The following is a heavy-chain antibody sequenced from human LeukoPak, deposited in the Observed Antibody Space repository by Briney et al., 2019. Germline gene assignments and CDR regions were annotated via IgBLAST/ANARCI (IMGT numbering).Heavy chain of an antibody. CDR1: GYTFTSYA. CDR3: ARGAYYDFWSGYYDFDY. J-gene: IGHJ4*02. CDR2: INAGNGNT. Sequence: ASVKVSCKASGYTFTSYAMHWVRQAPGQRLEWMGWINAGNGNTKYSQKFQGRVTITRDASASTAYMELSSLSSDDTAVYYCARGAYYDFWSGYYDFDYWGQGTLVTVSS. D-gene: IGHD3-3*01. V-gene: IGHV1-3*01.